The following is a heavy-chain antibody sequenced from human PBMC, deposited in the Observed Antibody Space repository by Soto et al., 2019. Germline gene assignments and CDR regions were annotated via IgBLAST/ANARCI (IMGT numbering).Heavy chain of an antibody. J-gene: IGHJ5*02. Sequence: GESLKISCKGSGYSFTSYWIGWVRQMPGKGLEWMGIIYPGDSDTRYGPSFQGQVTISADKSISTAYLQWSSLKASDTAMYYCARHKYYYDSSGYSNWFDPWGQGTLVTVSS. CDR2: IYPGDSDT. V-gene: IGHV5-51*01. CDR1: GYSFTSYW. CDR3: ARHKYYYDSSGYSNWFDP. D-gene: IGHD3-22*01.